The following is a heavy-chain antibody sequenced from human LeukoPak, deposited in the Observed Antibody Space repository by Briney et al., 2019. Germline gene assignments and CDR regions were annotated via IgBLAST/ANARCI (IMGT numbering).Heavy chain of an antibody. J-gene: IGHJ4*02. CDR3: ARDHACSNGVCSYFDY. CDR2: IYYSGST. D-gene: IGHD2-8*01. CDR1: SGSISSTTYY. Sequence: SETLSLTCTVSSGSISSTTYYWGWIRQPPGKGLEWIGSIYYSGSTYYNPSLKSRVTISVDTSRNQFSLKLSSVTAADTAVYYCARDHACSNGVCSYFDYWGQGTLVTVSS. V-gene: IGHV4-39*07.